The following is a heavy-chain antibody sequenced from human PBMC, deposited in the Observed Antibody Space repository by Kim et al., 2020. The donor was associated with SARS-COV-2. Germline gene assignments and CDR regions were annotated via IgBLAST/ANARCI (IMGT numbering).Heavy chain of an antibody. J-gene: IGHJ6*02. CDR3: VKSQMGGYYYGMDV. V-gene: IGHV3-30*02. D-gene: IGHD1-26*01. Sequence: AAAGKGRFTNSRDNSKNALYLQMNSLRAEDKAVYYCVKSQMGGYYYGMDVWGQGTTVTVSS.